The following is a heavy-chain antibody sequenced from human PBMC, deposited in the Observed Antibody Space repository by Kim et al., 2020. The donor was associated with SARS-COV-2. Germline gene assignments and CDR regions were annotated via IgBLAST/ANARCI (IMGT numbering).Heavy chain of an antibody. Sequence: YNPSLKSRVTISVDTSKNQFSLKLSSVTAADTAVYYCARVGTYGDYYFDYWGQGTLVTVSS. D-gene: IGHD4-17*01. V-gene: IGHV4-31*02. CDR3: ARVGTYGDYYFDY. J-gene: IGHJ4*02.